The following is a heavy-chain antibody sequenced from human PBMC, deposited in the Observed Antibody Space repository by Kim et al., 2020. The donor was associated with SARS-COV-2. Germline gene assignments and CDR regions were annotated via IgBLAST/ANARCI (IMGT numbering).Heavy chain of an antibody. J-gene: IGHJ6*02. CDR3: ARRVSGFSGYYYYGMDV. CDR1: GGTFSSYA. Sequence: SVKVSCKASGGTFSSYAISWVRQAPGQGLEWMGGIIPIFGTANYAQKFQGRVTITADESTSTAYMELSSLRSEDTAVYYCARRVSGFSGYYYYGMDVWGQGTTFTVSS. V-gene: IGHV1-69*13. CDR2: IIPIFGTA. D-gene: IGHD3-3*01.